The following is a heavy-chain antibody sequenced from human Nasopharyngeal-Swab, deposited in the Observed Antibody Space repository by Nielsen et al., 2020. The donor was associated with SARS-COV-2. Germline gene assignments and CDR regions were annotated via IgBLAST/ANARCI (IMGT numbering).Heavy chain of an antibody. CDR3: ARGGDPREVVVATDCFDP. CDR2: INPGGGSA. Sequence: ASVKVSCKASGYTFTRYYIHWVRQAPGQGLEWMGIINPGGGSARYSQNFQGRVTMTRDTSTNTVYMELYSLTSEDTAVYYCARGGDPREVVVATDCFDPWGQGTLVTVSS. V-gene: IGHV1-46*01. J-gene: IGHJ5*02. D-gene: IGHD2-15*01. CDR1: GYTFTRYY.